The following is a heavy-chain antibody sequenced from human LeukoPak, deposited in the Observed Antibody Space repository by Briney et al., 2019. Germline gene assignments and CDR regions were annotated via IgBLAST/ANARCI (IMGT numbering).Heavy chain of an antibody. V-gene: IGHV3-66*01. J-gene: IGHJ5*02. CDR3: ARDPGGYSGSSRFDP. Sequence: PGGSLRLSCAASGFKVSSGYMSSVRQAPGKGLEWVSIIYSGGSTYYADSVKGRFNISRDNSKNTLYRQMKRRRAEDTAGYSWARDPGGYSGSSRFDPWSQGTLVTVSS. D-gene: IGHD1-26*01. CDR2: IYSGGST. CDR1: GFKVSSGY.